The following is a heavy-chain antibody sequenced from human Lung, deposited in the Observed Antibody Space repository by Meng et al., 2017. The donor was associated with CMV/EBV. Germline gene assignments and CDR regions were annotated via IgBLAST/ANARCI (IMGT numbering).Heavy chain of an antibody. D-gene: IGHD5-24*01. CDR2: VSYDGTKT. CDR3: ARARFDGGLDV. J-gene: IGHJ6*02. V-gene: IGHV3-30*04. CDR1: GFTFSSFA. Sequence: SCAASGFTFSSFAIHWVRQAPGKGLDWVAVVSYDGTKTYYSDSVKGRFTLSRDNSKNTMYMEMSSLGYEGTAMYYCARARFDGGLDVWGQGTAVTVSS.